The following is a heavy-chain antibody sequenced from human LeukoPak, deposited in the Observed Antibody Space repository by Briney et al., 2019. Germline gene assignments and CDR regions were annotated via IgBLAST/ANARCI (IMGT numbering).Heavy chain of an antibody. D-gene: IGHD3-22*01. V-gene: IGHV7-4-1*02. Sequence: PVASVKVSCKSSGYIFTSYAMNWVRQAPGQGLEWMGWINTNTGNPTYAQGFTGRFVLSVDTSVNTAYLQISSLKSEDTAVYYCARDLHTYYYDSSGLSAAFDIWGQGTTVTVSS. CDR2: INTNTGNP. CDR1: GYIFTSYA. CDR3: ARDLHTYYYDSSGLSAAFDI. J-gene: IGHJ3*02.